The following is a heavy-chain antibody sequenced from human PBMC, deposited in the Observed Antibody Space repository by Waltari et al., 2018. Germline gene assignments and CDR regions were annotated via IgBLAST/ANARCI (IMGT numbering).Heavy chain of an antibody. J-gene: IGHJ6*03. CDR1: GFTFSSYS. V-gene: IGHV3-48*04. Sequence: EVQLVESGGGLVQPGGSLRLSCAASGFTFSSYSMTWVRPDPAQGLEWVSYISSSSSTIYYADSVKGRFTISRDNAKNSLYLQMNSLRAEDTAVYYCARDGPPGYSSSYYYMDVWGKGTTVTISS. CDR3: ARDGPPGYSSSYYYMDV. D-gene: IGHD6-13*01. CDR2: ISSSSSTI.